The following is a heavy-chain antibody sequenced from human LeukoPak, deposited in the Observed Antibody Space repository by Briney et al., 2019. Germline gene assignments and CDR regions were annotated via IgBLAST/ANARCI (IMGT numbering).Heavy chain of an antibody. V-gene: IGHV4-59*04. CDR1: GGSISSYY. D-gene: IGHD6-6*01. Sequence: SETLSLTCTVSGGSISSYYWSWIRQPPGKGLEWIGYIYHSGSTYYNPSLKSRVTISVDTSKNQFSLKLSSVTAADTAVYYCARHAGAAARHLGLNSGGWFDPWGQGTLVTVSS. CDR3: ARHAGAAARHLGLNSGGWFDP. J-gene: IGHJ5*02. CDR2: IYHSGST.